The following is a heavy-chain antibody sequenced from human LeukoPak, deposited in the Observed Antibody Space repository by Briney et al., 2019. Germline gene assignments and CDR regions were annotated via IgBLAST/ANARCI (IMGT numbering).Heavy chain of an antibody. Sequence: PSETLSLTCTVSGGSISSYYWTWIRQPAGKGLERIGRIYTTGSTNYNPSLNSRVTMSVDTSKNQFSLKLSSVTAADTAVYYCARQIAVADKAGFDYWGQGTLVTVSS. CDR1: GGSISSYY. CDR3: ARQIAVADKAGFDY. CDR2: IYTTGST. V-gene: IGHV4-4*07. D-gene: IGHD6-19*01. J-gene: IGHJ4*02.